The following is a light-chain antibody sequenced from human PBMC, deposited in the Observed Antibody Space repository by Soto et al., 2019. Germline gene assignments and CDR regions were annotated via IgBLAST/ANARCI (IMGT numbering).Light chain of an antibody. Sequence: DIQMTQSPSSLSASVGDRVTITCRASQSINSYLNWYQQKPGKAPQLLIYAASSLQSGVPSRFSGSGSGTDFTLAISSLQPEDFATYYCQQSYSTVWTFGQGTKVEIK. CDR3: QQSYSTVWT. V-gene: IGKV1-39*01. CDR2: AAS. CDR1: QSINSY. J-gene: IGKJ1*01.